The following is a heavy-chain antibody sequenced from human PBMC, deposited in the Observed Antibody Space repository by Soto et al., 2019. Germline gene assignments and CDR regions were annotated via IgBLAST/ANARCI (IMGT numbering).Heavy chain of an antibody. CDR2: IYSSGET. CDR1: SDSISGLY. Sequence: PXGTLSLTGTVSSDSISGLYWTWIRQPSGKGLEWIGRIYSSGETNYNPSLTGRVIMSLDTSKNQFSLNLTSVTAADTAVYYCARASQCKSYFDCFAWLDYWGQGTLFTVSS. CDR3: ARASQCKSYFDCFAWLDY. V-gene: IGHV4-4*07. J-gene: IGHJ4*02. D-gene: IGHD3-9*01.